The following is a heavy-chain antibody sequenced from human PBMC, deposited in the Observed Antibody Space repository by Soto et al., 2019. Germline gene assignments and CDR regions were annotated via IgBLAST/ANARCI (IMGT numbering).Heavy chain of an antibody. CDR1: GFTFSSYA. V-gene: IGHV3-30*18. J-gene: IGHJ4*02. CDR3: AKSPADFWSGYLYYFDY. CDR2: ISYDGSNK. D-gene: IGHD3-3*01. Sequence: GASLRLSCAASGFTFSSYAMHWVRQAPGKGLEWVAVISYDGSNKYYADSVKGRFTISRDNSKNTLYLQMNSLRAEDTAVYYCAKSPADFWSGYLYYFDYWGQGTLVTVSS.